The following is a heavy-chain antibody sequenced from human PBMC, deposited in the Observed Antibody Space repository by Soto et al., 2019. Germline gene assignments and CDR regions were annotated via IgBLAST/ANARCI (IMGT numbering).Heavy chain of an antibody. V-gene: IGHV4-39*01. Sequence: SETLSLTCTVSGGSMSSSSYYWGWIRLPQGKGLEWIGSIYYSGSTYYNPSLKSRVTISVDTSKNQFSLKLSSVTAADTAVYYCARLGVITFGGVIVGPLAYWGQGTLVTVSS. J-gene: IGHJ4*02. CDR2: IYYSGST. CDR3: ARLGVITFGGVIVGPLAY. CDR1: GGSMSSSSYY. D-gene: IGHD3-16*02.